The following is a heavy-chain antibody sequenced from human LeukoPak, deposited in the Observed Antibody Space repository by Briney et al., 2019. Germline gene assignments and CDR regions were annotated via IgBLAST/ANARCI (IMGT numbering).Heavy chain of an antibody. CDR3: ARWAYCSSTSCYGRYYYYYMDV. CDR2: INHSGST. J-gene: IGHJ6*03. V-gene: IGHV4-34*01. CDR1: GGSFSGYY. D-gene: IGHD2-2*01. Sequence: KPSETLSLTCAVYGGSFSGYYWSWIRQPPGKGLEWIGEINHSGSTNYNPSLKSRVTTSVDTSKNQFSLKLSSVTPADTAVYYCARWAYCSSTSCYGRYYYYYMDVWGKGTTITVSS.